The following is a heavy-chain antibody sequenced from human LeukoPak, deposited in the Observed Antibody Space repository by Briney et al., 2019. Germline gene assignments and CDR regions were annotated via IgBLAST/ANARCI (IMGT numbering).Heavy chain of an antibody. V-gene: IGHV4-4*02. CDR3: ARDGGDQYSSSWFFDL. D-gene: IGHD6-13*01. J-gene: IGHJ2*01. CDR2: IYHSGST. CDR1: GDSISTNNW. Sequence: SGTLSLTCGVSGDSISTNNWWTWVRQPPGKGLEWIGQIYHSGSTNYNPSLKSRVTISVDKSKNHFSLDLSSVTAADTAVYYCARDGGDQYSSSWFFDLWGRGTLVTVSS.